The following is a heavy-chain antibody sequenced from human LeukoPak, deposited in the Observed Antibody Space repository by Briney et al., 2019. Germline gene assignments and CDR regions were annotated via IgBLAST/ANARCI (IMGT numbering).Heavy chain of an antibody. CDR1: GGSFSGYY. CDR2: INHSGST. D-gene: IGHD3-10*01. Sequence: PSETLSLTCAVYGGSFSGYYWSWIRQPPGKGLEWIGEINHSGSTNYNPSLKSRVTISVDTSKNQFSLKLSSVTAADTAVYYCARDEYGSGPSANWYFDLWGRGTLVTVSS. V-gene: IGHV4-34*01. J-gene: IGHJ2*01. CDR3: ARDEYGSGPSANWYFDL.